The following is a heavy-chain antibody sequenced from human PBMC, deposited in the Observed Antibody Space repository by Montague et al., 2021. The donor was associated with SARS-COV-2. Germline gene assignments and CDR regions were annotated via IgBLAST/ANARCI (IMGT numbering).Heavy chain of an antibody. CDR3: ARDLNEYSSSGGFDY. D-gene: IGHD6-6*01. CDR2: IYYSGST. Sequence: SETLSLTCTVSGGSISSSSYYWGWIRQPPGKGLEWIGSIYYSGSTYYNPSLKSRVTISVDTSKNQFSLKLSSVTAVDTAVYYCARDLNEYSSSGGFDYWGQGTLVTVSS. J-gene: IGHJ4*02. V-gene: IGHV4-39*07. CDR1: GGSISSSSYY.